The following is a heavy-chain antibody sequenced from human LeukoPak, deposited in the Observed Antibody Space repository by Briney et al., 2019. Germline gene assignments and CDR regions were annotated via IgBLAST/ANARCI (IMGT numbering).Heavy chain of an antibody. V-gene: IGHV3-7*01. CDR2: IKQDGSEK. CDR1: GFTFSNYW. J-gene: IGHJ4*02. D-gene: IGHD6-19*01. Sequence: GGSLRLSCAASGFTFSNYWMSWVRQAPGKGLEWVANIKQDGSEKYYVDSVKGRFTISRDNSKNTLYLQMNSLRVEDTAVYYCARDLLDTSGWYGFYFDFWGQGTLVTVSS. CDR3: ARDLLDTSGWYGFYFDF.